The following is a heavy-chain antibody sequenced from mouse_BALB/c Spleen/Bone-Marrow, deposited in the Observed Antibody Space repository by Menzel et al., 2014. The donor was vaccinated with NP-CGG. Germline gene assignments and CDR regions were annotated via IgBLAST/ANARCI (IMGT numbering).Heavy chain of an antibody. CDR2: INPSNGRT. D-gene: IGHD3-1*01. CDR1: GYTFTSYW. CDR3: TTLARTNFDY. Sequence: VHLVESGAELVKPGASVKLSCKASGYTFTSYWMHWVKQRPGQGLEWIGEINPSNGRTNYNEKFKSKATLTVDKSSSTAYMDLSSLTNEDSAVYYCTTLARTNFDYWGQGTTLTVSS. V-gene: IGHV1S81*02. J-gene: IGHJ2*01.